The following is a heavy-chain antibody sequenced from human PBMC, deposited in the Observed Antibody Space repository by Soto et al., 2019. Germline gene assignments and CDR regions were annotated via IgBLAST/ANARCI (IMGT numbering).Heavy chain of an antibody. CDR3: AKGGTVAGLFYFDN. V-gene: IGHV3-23*01. J-gene: IGHJ4*02. CDR2: ISGDGDTT. D-gene: IGHD6-19*01. CDR1: GFIFDSYM. Sequence: VGSLRLSCEASGFIFDSYMMTWVRQAPGKGLEWVSSISGDGDTTYYAASVRGRFTISRDNSEKTFYLQMNSLRTEDTALYFCAKGGTVAGLFYFDNWGQGAQVTVSS.